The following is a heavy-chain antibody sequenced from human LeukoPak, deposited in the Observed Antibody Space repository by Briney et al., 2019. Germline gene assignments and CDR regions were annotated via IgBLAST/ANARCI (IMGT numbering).Heavy chain of an antibody. CDR2: INWNGGST. D-gene: IGHD3-22*01. CDR1: GFTFDDYG. CDR3: ARSSSMIVVVKEIYYYYYMDV. V-gene: IGHV3-20*04. Sequence: GGSLRLSCAASGFTFDDYGMSWVRQAPGKGLEWVSGINWNGGSTVYADSVKGRFTISRDNAKNSLYLQMNSLRAEDTALYYCARSSSMIVVVKEIYYYYYMDVWGKGTTVTVSS. J-gene: IGHJ6*03.